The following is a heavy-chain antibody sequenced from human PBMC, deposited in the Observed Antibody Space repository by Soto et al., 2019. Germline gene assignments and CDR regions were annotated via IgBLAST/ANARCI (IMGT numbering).Heavy chain of an antibody. V-gene: IGHV3-33*01. CDR2: IWYDGSNK. J-gene: IGHJ6*02. D-gene: IGHD6-13*01. Sequence: QVQLVESGGGGNQPGGCLRPSWPGPGFTFSTYGAHGVRLVPGKGLERVAFIWYDGSNKYYAASVKGRFTISRDNSMTLRDMQMNSLRAEDTAVYYCARTGGSSWYPDYYYGMDVWGQETTVSVSS. CDR3: ARTGGSSWYPDYYYGMDV. CDR1: GFTFSTYG.